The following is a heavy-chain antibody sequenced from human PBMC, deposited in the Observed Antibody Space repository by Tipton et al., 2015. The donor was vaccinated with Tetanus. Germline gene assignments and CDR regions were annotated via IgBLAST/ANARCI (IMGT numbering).Heavy chain of an antibody. CDR1: GFTFSDYY. J-gene: IGHJ6*02. CDR3: ARDSSGYCSGGSCYSDSEDYYYYGMDV. Sequence: SLRLSCAASGFTFSDYYMSWIRQAPGKGLEWVSYISSSGSTIYYADSVKGRFTISRDNAKNSLYLQMNSLRAEDTAVYYCARDSSGYCSGGSCYSDSEDYYYYGMDVWGQGTLVTVSS. D-gene: IGHD2-15*01. V-gene: IGHV3-11*01. CDR2: ISSSGSTI.